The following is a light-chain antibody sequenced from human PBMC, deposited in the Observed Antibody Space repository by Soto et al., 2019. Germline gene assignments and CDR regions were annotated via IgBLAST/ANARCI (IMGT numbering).Light chain of an antibody. J-gene: IGLJ2*01. CDR2: DVS. CDR1: SSDVGGYNY. CDR3: SSYTSSSVV. V-gene: IGLV2-14*01. Sequence: QSVLTQPASVSLSPGQSITISCTGTSSDVGGYNYVSWYQQHPGKAPKLMIYDVSNRPSGVSNRFSGSKSGNTASLTISGLQAEDEADYYCSSYTSSSVVFGGGTKVTVL.